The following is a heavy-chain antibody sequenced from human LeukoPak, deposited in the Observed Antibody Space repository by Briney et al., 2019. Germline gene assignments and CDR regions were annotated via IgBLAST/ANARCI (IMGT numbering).Heavy chain of an antibody. CDR1: GFTFRRNC. D-gene: IGHD1-26*01. CDR2: IWYDGSNK. V-gene: IGHV3-33*01. CDR3: ARGPVVGAIHDVFDM. Sequence: PGGSLRLSCAASGFTFRRNCMNWVRQAPGKGLEWVAVIWYDGSNKYYADSVKGQFTIYRDNSKNTLDLQMNSLRAEDSAVYYCARGPVVGAIHDVFDMWGQGTIVIVSS. J-gene: IGHJ3*02.